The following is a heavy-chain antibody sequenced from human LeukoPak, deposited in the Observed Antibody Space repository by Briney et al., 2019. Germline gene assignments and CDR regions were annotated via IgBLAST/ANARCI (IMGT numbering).Heavy chain of an antibody. CDR2: ISAYNGNT. CDR1: GYTFTSYG. J-gene: IGHJ6*02. D-gene: IGHD3-10*01. CDR3: ARDPVSLLWFGATQTRARSPDRNGMDV. Sequence: ASVKVSCKASGYTFTSYGTSWVRQAPGQGLEWMGWISAYNGNTNYAQKLQGRVTMTTDTSTSTAYMELRSLRSDDTAVYYCARDPVSLLWFGATQTRARSPDRNGMDVWGQGTTVTVSS. V-gene: IGHV1-18*01.